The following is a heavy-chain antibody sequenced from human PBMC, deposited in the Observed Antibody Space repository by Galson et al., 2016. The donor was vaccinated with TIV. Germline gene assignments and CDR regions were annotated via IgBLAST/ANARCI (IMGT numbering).Heavy chain of an antibody. V-gene: IGHV5-51*03. CDR1: GYPFTRHW. CDR3: ARLVNTGYHFHFMDV. CDR2: DHTGGSDT. D-gene: IGHD3-22*01. Sequence: QSGAEVTKPGESLNISCKGFGYPFTRHWIAWVRHMPGKGLDWVGIDHTGGSDTTYTPSFQGQVLISADESISTAYLQWRSLKASDTAMFYCARLVNTGYHFHFMDVWGQGTTVTVSS. J-gene: IGHJ6*02.